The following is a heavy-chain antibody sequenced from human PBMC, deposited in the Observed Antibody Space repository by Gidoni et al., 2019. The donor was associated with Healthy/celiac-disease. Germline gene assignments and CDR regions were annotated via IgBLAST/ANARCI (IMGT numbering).Heavy chain of an antibody. CDR1: GFPFSSYA. D-gene: IGHD3-3*01. CDR3: AKAGFLEWLSNYYYYGMDV. J-gene: IGHJ6*02. Sequence: EVQLLASGGGLVQPGGSLRLSCAASGFPFSSYAMSWVRQAPGKGLEGGSAISGSGVSTYYADSVKGRLTISRDNSKNTLYLQMNSLRAEDTAVYYCAKAGFLEWLSNYYYYGMDVWGQGTTVTVSS. CDR2: ISGSGVST. V-gene: IGHV3-23*01.